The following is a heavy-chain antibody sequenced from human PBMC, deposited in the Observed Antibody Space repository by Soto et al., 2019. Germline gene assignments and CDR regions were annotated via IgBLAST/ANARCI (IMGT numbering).Heavy chain of an antibody. CDR2: LSSSGAT. Sequence: QMQLEESGPGLVKPSETLSLSCSVSGGSVSDYYWHWIRQSPGKGLEWIGYLSSSGATSYSPPLRRRVTISLYSSKNQLSLKMTSVTAADAALYYCASNVCNDDADRDETLNIWGHGTLVTVSS. D-gene: IGHD1-1*01. CDR1: GGSVSDYY. CDR3: ASNVCNDDADRDETLNI. J-gene: IGHJ3*02. V-gene: IGHV4-59*08.